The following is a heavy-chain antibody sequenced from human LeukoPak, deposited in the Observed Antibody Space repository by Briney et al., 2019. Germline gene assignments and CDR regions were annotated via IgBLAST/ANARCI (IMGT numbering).Heavy chain of an antibody. CDR1: GFTFSSYA. CDR3: ARRSWYYDSSGYPNWFDP. D-gene: IGHD3-22*01. CDR2: INHSGST. V-gene: IGHV4-34*01. Sequence: GSLRLSCAASGFTFSSYAMSWIRQPPGKGLEWIGEINHSGSTNYNPSLKSRVTISVDTSKNQFSLKLSSVTAADTAVYYCARRSWYYDSSGYPNWFDPWGQGTLVTVSS. J-gene: IGHJ5*02.